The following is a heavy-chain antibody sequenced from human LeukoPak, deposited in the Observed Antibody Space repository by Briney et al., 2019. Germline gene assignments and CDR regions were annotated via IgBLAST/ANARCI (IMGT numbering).Heavy chain of an antibody. D-gene: IGHD2-2*01. CDR1: GSSISNYY. Sequence: SETLSLTCTVSGSSISNYYWGWIRQPPGKGLEWIGSIYYSGSTYYNPSLKSRVAISVDTSKNQFSLKLSSVTAADTAVYYCARLGDIVVIPAALAIDYWGQGTLVTVSS. CDR3: ARLGDIVVIPAALAIDY. CDR2: IYYSGST. J-gene: IGHJ4*02. V-gene: IGHV4-39*01.